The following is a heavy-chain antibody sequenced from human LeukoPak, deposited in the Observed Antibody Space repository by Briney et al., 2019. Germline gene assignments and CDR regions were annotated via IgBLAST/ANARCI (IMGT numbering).Heavy chain of an antibody. CDR2: IYYSGST. CDR1: GGSISSNSYY. CDR3: ARHRYYYRSGSYYGAPYYMDV. D-gene: IGHD3-10*01. V-gene: IGHV4-39*01. J-gene: IGHJ6*03. Sequence: SSETLSLTCTVSGGSISSNSYYWGWIRQPPGKGLEWIGSIYYSGSTYYNPSLKSRVTISVDTSKNHFSLKLSSVTAADTAVYYCARHRYYYRSGSYYGAPYYMDVWGKGTTVTISS.